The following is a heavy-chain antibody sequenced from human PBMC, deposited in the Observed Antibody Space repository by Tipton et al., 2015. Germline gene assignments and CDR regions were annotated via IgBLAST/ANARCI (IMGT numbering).Heavy chain of an antibody. Sequence: TLSLTCTVSGGSISSSSYYWGWIRQPPGKGLEWIGSIYYSGTTYYNPSLKSPVTISVDTSKNQFSLKLSSVTAADTAVYYCARLAPGYSNYVWFDPWGQGTLVTVSS. D-gene: IGHD4-11*01. CDR1: GGSISSSSYY. CDR3: ARLAPGYSNYVWFDP. CDR2: IYYSGTT. J-gene: IGHJ5*02. V-gene: IGHV4-39*01.